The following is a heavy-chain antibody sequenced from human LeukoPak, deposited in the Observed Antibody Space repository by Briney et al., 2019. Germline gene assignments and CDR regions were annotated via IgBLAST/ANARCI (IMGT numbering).Heavy chain of an antibody. D-gene: IGHD3-22*01. Sequence: ASVKVSCKASGYTFTGYYMHWVRQAPGQGLEWMGWINPNSGGTNYVQKFQGWVTMTRDTSISTAYMELSRLRSDDTAVYYCARAYYYDPLYYFDYWGQGTLVTVSS. CDR2: INPNSGGT. V-gene: IGHV1-2*04. J-gene: IGHJ4*02. CDR1: GYTFTGYY. CDR3: ARAYYYDPLYYFDY.